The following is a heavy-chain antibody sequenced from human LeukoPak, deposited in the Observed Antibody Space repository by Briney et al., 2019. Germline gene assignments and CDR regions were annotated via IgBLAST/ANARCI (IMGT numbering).Heavy chain of an antibody. D-gene: IGHD4-17*01. Sequence: PSETLSLTCSVSGGSISGYYWSWIRQPPGKGLEWIGFIYYSGSTHYNPALKSRVTISVDTSKNQFSLKLSSVSAADTAVYYCAGYATTVTTNVYWGQGTLVTVSS. CDR1: GGSISGYY. CDR3: AGYATTVTTNVY. V-gene: IGHV4-59*08. J-gene: IGHJ4*02. CDR2: IYYSGST.